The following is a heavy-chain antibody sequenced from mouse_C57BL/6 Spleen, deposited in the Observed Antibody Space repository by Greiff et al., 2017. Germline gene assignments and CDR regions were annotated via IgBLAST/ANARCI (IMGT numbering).Heavy chain of an antibody. J-gene: IGHJ4*01. D-gene: IGHD2-5*01. Sequence: EVNLVESGEGLVKPGGSLKLSCAASGFTFSSYAMSWVRQTPEKRLEWVAYISSGGDYIYYADTVKGRFTISRDNARNTLYLQMSSLKSEDTAMYYCTIYYSNYYAMDYWGQGTSVTVSS. CDR2: ISSGGDYI. CDR3: TIYYSNYYAMDY. CDR1: GFTFSSYA. V-gene: IGHV5-9-1*02.